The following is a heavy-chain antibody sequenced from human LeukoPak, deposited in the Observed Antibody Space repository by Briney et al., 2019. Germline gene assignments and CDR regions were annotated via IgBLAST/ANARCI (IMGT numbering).Heavy chain of an antibody. CDR1: GYTFTSYG. Sequence: ASVKVSCKASGYTFTSYGISWVRQAPGQGLEWMGWISAYNGNTNYALKLQGRVTMTTDTSTSTAYMELRSLRSDDTAVYYCARDPAVVRGAPSSFDYWGQGTLVTVSS. CDR2: ISAYNGNT. V-gene: IGHV1-18*01. J-gene: IGHJ4*02. CDR3: ARDPAVVRGAPSSFDY. D-gene: IGHD3-10*01.